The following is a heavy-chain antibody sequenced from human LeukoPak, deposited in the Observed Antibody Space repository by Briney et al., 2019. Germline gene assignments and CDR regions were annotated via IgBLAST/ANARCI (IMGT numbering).Heavy chain of an antibody. CDR3: ARSPPGTIDY. V-gene: IGHV3-11*06. D-gene: IGHD1-7*01. CDR1: GFTFSDYY. Sequence: RGSLRLSCAASGFTFSDYYMSWIRQAPGKGLEWVSYISGSSSDSKYADSVKGRFTISRDNAKNSLWLQMNSLRAEDTAVYYCARSPPGTIDYWGQGTLVTVSS. J-gene: IGHJ4*02. CDR2: ISGSSSDS.